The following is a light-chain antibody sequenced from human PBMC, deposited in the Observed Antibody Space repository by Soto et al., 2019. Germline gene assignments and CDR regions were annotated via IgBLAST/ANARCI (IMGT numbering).Light chain of an antibody. CDR1: ASNLGGNP. Sequence: QAVVTQPPSESGTPGQKVSISCSGSASNLGGNPVNWYQHLPGAAPKLLIYTNHQRPSGVPDRFSGSKSGTSASLAISGLRSEDEADFYCAAWDDSLNAVVFGGGIKLTVL. CDR3: AAWDDSLNAVV. J-gene: IGLJ2*01. V-gene: IGLV1-44*01. CDR2: TNH.